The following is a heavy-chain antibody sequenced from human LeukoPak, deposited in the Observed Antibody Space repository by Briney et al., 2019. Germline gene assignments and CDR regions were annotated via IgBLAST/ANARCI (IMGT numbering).Heavy chain of an antibody. CDR2: ISGSGGST. CDR3: AKSFHSSGWFYYYGMDV. Sequence: PGGSLRLSCAASGFTFSSYAMSWVRQAPGKGLEWVSVISGSGGSTYYADSVKGRFAISRDNSKNTLDLQMNSLRAEDTAIYYCAKSFHSSGWFYYYGMDVWGRGTTVTVSS. D-gene: IGHD6-19*01. CDR1: GFTFSSYA. J-gene: IGHJ6*02. V-gene: IGHV3-23*01.